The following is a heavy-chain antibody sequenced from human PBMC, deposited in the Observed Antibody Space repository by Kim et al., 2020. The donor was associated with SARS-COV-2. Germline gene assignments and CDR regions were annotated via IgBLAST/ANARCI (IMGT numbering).Heavy chain of an antibody. Sequence: GGSLRLSCAASGFPFSAHPMTWVRQAPGKGLEWVSYIRHDASIIYYANSVKGRFTISRDNARNSLYLQMNSLREEDTAVYYCARDMLITGADDKWGQGTLVTVSS. D-gene: IGHD3-16*01. CDR2: IRHDASII. CDR3: ARDMLITGADDK. CDR1: GFPFSAHP. V-gene: IGHV3-48*02. J-gene: IGHJ4*02.